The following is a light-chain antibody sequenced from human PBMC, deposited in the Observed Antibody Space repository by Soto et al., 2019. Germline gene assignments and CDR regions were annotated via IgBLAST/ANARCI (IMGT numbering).Light chain of an antibody. V-gene: IGKV3-11*01. CDR1: QSVSGY. J-gene: IGKJ4*01. Sequence: EIVLTQSPATLSLSPGERATLSCRASQSVSGYLVWYQQKPGQAPRLLIHDASNRATGIPARFSGSGSGTDFTLTISSLEPEDFAVYYCQQRRSWPPLTFGGGTKVEIK. CDR2: DAS. CDR3: QQRRSWPPLT.